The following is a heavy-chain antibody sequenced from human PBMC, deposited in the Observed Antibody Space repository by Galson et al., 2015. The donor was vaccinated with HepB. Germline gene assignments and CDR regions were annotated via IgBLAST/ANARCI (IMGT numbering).Heavy chain of an antibody. V-gene: IGHV3-64D*06. CDR1: GFTFSSYA. J-gene: IGHJ4*02. CDR3: VKDLGYCSSTSCLYYFDY. CDR2: ISSNGGST. D-gene: IGHD2-2*01. Sequence: LRLSCAASGFTFSSYAMHWVRQAPGKGLEYVSAISSNGGSTYYADSVKGRFTISRDNSKNTLYLQMSSLRAEDTAVYYCVKDLGYCSSTSCLYYFDYWGQGTLVTVSS.